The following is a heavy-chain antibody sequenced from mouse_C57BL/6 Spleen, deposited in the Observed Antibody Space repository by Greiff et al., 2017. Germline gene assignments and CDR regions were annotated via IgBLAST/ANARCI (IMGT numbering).Heavy chain of an antibody. CDR3: ARGDYYGKRYFDY. D-gene: IGHD2-1*01. V-gene: IGHV14-3*01. CDR2: IDPANGNT. Sequence: VQLKQSVAELVRPGASVKLSCTASGFNIKHTYMHWVKQRPEQGLEWIGRIDPANGNTKYAPKFQGKATITADTSSNTAYLQLSSLTSEDTAIYYCARGDYYGKRYFDYWGQGTTLTVSS. CDR1: GFNIKHTY. J-gene: IGHJ2*01.